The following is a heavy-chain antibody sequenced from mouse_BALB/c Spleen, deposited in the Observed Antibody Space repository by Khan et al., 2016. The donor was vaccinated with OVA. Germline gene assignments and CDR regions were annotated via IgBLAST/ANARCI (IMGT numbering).Heavy chain of an antibody. V-gene: IGHV2-6-1*01. Sequence: QVQLKQSGPGLVAPSQSLSITCTISGFSLTNSGVHWVRQPPGKGLEWLVVIWSDGSTTYNSALNSRLTITKANSNSQVFLQMNSLQTDDTAMYFCARQPYYHYNIMDYWGQGTSVTVSS. CDR1: GFSLTNSG. CDR2: IWSDGST. D-gene: IGHD2-10*01. CDR3: ARQPYYHYNIMDY. J-gene: IGHJ4*01.